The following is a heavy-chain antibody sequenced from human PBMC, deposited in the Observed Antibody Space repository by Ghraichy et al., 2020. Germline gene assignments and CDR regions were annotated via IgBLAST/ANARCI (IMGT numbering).Heavy chain of an antibody. D-gene: IGHD4-17*01. CDR1: GFIFSNSW. CDR3: ARAGAGDYGDYVGAFDI. CDR2: ITGDGSEI. Sequence: GGSLRLSCAVSGFIFSNSWMSWVRQTPGKGLEWVANITGDGSEIYYVDSVKGRFTISRDNAKNSLYLQMNSLRAEDTAVYYCARAGAGDYGDYVGAFDIWGQGTMVTVSS. V-gene: IGHV3-7*01. J-gene: IGHJ3*02.